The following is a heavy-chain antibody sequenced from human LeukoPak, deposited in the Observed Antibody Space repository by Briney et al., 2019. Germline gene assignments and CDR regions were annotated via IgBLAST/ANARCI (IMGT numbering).Heavy chain of an antibody. Sequence: PGGSLRLSCAASGFTFDDYAMHWVRQAPGKGLEWVSGINWNSGSIGYADSVKGRFTISRDNAKNSLYLQMNSLRAEDTALYYCAKDIDGDSPCDAFDIWGQGTMVTVSS. CDR3: AKDIDGDSPCDAFDI. D-gene: IGHD4-17*01. CDR2: INWNSGSI. CDR1: GFTFDDYA. V-gene: IGHV3-9*01. J-gene: IGHJ3*02.